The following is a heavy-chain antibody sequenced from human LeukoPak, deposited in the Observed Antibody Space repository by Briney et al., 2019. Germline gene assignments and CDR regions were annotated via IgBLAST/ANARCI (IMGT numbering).Heavy chain of an antibody. D-gene: IGHD4-17*01. Sequence: GGSLRLSCAASGFTFSSYAMHWVRQAPGKGLEWVAVISYDGSNKYCADSVKGRFTISRDNSKNTLYLQMNSLRAEDTAVYYCARVYGDVDYWGQGTLVTVSS. J-gene: IGHJ4*02. CDR2: ISYDGSNK. CDR3: ARVYGDVDY. V-gene: IGHV3-30*04. CDR1: GFTFSSYA.